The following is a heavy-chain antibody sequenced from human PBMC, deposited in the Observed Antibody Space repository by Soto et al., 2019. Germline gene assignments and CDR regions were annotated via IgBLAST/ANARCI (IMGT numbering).Heavy chain of an antibody. D-gene: IGHD1-7*01. J-gene: IGHJ5*01. Sequence: PGGSLRLSCAASGFTFSSHWMHWVRQAPGKGLVWVSRINGDGSSTSYADSVKGRFTISRDNAKNMLYLQVNSLRADDTAVYYCAGSPGLSRISGTTLGAWGQGTRVTVAS. CDR3: AGSPGLSRISGTTLGA. CDR1: GFTFSSHW. CDR2: INGDGSST. V-gene: IGHV3-74*01.